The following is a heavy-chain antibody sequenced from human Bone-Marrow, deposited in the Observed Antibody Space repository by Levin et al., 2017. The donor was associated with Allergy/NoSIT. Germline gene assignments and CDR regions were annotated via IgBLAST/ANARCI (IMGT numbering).Heavy chain of an antibody. Sequence: LSLTCAASGFTFSSYSMNWVRQAPGKGLEWVSSISSSSSYIYYADSVKGRFTISRDNAKNSLYLQMNSLRAEDTAVYYCARDPSKELLDWFDPWGQGTLVTVSS. CDR2: ISSSSSYI. V-gene: IGHV3-21*01. D-gene: IGHD1-26*01. CDR3: ARDPSKELLDWFDP. CDR1: GFTFSSYS. J-gene: IGHJ5*02.